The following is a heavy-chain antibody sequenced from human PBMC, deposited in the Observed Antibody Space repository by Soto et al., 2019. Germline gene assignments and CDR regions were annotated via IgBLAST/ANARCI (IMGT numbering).Heavy chain of an antibody. J-gene: IGHJ6*02. V-gene: IGHV1-69*01. CDR1: GGTFSSFG. Sequence: QVQLVQSGAEVKKPGSSVKVSCKASGGTFSSFGFSWVRQAPGQGLEWMGGILPIFGTANYAQRFQGRVTITADESTSTAYMGLSSLRAEDTAVYYCARGTAMVTSSEEDFYYGMDVWGQGTTVTVSS. CDR3: ARGTAMVTSSEEDFYYGMDV. CDR2: ILPIFGTA. D-gene: IGHD5-18*01.